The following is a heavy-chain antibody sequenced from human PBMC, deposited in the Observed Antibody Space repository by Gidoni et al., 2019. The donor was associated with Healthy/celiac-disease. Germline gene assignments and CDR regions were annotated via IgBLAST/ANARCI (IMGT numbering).Heavy chain of an antibody. D-gene: IGHD2-15*01. CDR3: ARTVVDCSGGSCYSNFDY. J-gene: IGHJ4*02. Sequence: QVQLQESGPGLVKPSQTLSLTCTVSGGPTSSGGYYWSWLRQHPGKGLEWIGYIYYSGSTYYNPSLKSRVTISVDTSKNQFSLKLSSVTAADTAVYYCARTVVDCSGGSCYSNFDYWGQGTLVTVSS. V-gene: IGHV4-31*03. CDR2: IYYSGST. CDR1: GGPTSSGGYY.